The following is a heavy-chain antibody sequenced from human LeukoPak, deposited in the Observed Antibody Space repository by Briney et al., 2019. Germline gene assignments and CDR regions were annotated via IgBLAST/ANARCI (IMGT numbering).Heavy chain of an antibody. V-gene: IGHV3-66*01. CDR2: IYSGGST. CDR3: ARRVVIPGYYYCGMDV. D-gene: IGHD3-3*01. J-gene: IGHJ6*02. Sequence: GGSLRLSCAASGFTFSSYGMHWVRQAPGKGLEWVAVIYSGGSTYYADSVKGRFTISRDNSKNTLYLQMNSLRAEDTAVYYCARRVVIPGYYYCGMDVWGQGTTVTVSS. CDR1: GFTFSSYG.